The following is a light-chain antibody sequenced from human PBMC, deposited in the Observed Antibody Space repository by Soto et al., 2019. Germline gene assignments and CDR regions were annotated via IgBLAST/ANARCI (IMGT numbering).Light chain of an antibody. J-gene: IGKJ1*01. V-gene: IGKV1-27*01. CDR1: QGINKY. CDR2: AAS. Sequence: DIQMTQSPSSLSVSVGDRVTITCRASQGINKYLAWYQQKPGKVPKLLIYAASTLQSGVASRFSGSGSVTDFTLTISSLQPEDVATYYCQKCDSAPWTFGQGTKVEIK. CDR3: QKCDSAPWT.